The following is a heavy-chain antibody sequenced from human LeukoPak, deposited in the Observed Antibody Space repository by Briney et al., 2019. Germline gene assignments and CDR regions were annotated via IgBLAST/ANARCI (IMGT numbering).Heavy chain of an antibody. CDR1: GYTFVTYG. CDR2: ISTYNGNT. CDR3: ARASFDH. V-gene: IGHV1-18*01. Sequence: VASVKVSCKASGYTFVTYGINWVRQAPGQGPEWIGWISTYNGNTKHALKFQDRVTLTRDTSTTTAYMELKSLTSDDRAVYYCARASFDHWGQGTLVIVSS. J-gene: IGHJ4*02.